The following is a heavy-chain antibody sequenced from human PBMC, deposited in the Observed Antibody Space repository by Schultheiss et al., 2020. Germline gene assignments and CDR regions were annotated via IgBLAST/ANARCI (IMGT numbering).Heavy chain of an antibody. D-gene: IGHD2/OR15-2a*01. J-gene: IGHJ6*02. CDR3: ASWRDFHYYYGMDV. V-gene: IGHV3-30-3*01. CDR2: ISYDGSNK. CDR1: GFTFSSYA. Sequence: GGSLRLSCAASGFTFSSYAMHWVRQAPGKGLEWVAVISYDGSNKYYADSVKGRFTISRDNSKNTLYLLMDSLRAEDTAVYYCASWRDFHYYYGMDVWGQGTTVTVSS.